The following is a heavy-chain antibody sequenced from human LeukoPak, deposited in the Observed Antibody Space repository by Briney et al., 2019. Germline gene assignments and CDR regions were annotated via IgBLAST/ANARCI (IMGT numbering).Heavy chain of an antibody. V-gene: IGHV1-8*01. CDR1: GYTFTSYD. Sequence: GASVKVSCKASGYTFTSYDINWVRQATGQGLEWMGWMNPNSGKTGYVQNFKGRVTMTRDTSISTAYMELSSLSSEDTAVYYCARGPIQQSDYWGQGTVVTVSS. J-gene: IGHJ4*02. D-gene: IGHD5-18*01. CDR2: MNPNSGKT. CDR3: ARGPIQQSDY.